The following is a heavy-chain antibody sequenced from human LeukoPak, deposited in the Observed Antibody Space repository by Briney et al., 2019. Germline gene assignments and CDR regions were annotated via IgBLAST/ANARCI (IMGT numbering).Heavy chain of an antibody. V-gene: IGHV4-59*01. CDR2: IYYSGST. J-gene: IGHJ5*02. CDR3: AGSISGYDSWFDP. Sequence: SETLSLTCTVSGGSISSYYWRWIRQPPGKGLEWIGYIYYSGSTNYNPSLKSRVTISVDTSKNQFSLKLSSVTAADTAVYYCAGSISGYDSWFDPWGQGTLVTVSS. D-gene: IGHD5-12*01. CDR1: GGSISSYY.